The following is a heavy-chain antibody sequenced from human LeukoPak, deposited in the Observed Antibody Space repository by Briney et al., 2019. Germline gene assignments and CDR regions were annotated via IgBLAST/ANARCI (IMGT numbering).Heavy chain of an antibody. CDR1: GXSISSGGDY. D-gene: IGHD5-12*01. V-gene: IGHV4-61*08. Sequence: SQTLSLTCTVSGXSISSGGDYWSWIRQPPGKGLEWIGYISYSGSTNYNPSLSSRVTISLDTSKNQFSLNLSSVTAADTAVYYCARDSGYGFDYWGQGTLVTVSS. J-gene: IGHJ4*02. CDR3: ARDSGYGFDY. CDR2: ISYSGST.